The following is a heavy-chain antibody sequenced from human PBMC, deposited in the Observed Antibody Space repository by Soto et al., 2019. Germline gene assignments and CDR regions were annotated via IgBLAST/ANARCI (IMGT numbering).Heavy chain of an antibody. V-gene: IGHV3-21*01. CDR2: ISSSSSSYI. J-gene: IGHJ6*03. D-gene: IGHD3-9*01. CDR3: ARGYYDILTGFYYYYMDV. Sequence: PVGSLRLSCAASGFTFSSYSMNWVRQAPGKGLEWVSSISSSSSSYIYYADSVKGRFTISRDNAKNSLYLQMNSLRAEDTAVYYCARGYYDILTGFYYYYMDVWGKGTTVTVSS. CDR1: GFTFSSYS.